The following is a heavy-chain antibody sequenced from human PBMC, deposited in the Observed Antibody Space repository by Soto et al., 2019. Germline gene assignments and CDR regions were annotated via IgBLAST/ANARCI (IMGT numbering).Heavy chain of an antibody. J-gene: IGHJ5*02. Sequence: LCGGSISSGGYYWSWIRQHPGKGLEWIGYIYYSGSTYYNPSLKSRVTISVDTSKNQFSLKLSSVTAADTAVYYCARGGWVVPAAIPNWFDPWGQGTLVTVSS. D-gene: IGHD2-2*01. CDR2: IYYSGST. V-gene: IGHV4-31*02. CDR1: GGSISSGGYY. CDR3: ARGGWVVPAAIPNWFDP.